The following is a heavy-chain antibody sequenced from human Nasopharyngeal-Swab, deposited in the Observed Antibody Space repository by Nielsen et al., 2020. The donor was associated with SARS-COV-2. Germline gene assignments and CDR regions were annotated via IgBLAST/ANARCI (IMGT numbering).Heavy chain of an antibody. CDR1: GGSISSSSYY. D-gene: IGHD3-10*01. V-gene: IGHV4-39*07. Sequence: SETLSLTCTVSGGSISSSSYYWSWIRQPPGKGLEWIGEINHSGSTNYNPSLKSRVTISVDTSKNQFSLKLSSVTAADTAVYYCARAILWFGELFPYFDYWGQGTLVTVSS. CDR3: ARAILWFGELFPYFDY. CDR2: INHSGST. J-gene: IGHJ4*02.